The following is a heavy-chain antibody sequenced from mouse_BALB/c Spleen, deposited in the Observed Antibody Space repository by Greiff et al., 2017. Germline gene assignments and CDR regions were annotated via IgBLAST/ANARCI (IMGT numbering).Heavy chain of an antibody. CDR2: INPYNGAT. V-gene: IGHV1-26*01. Sequence: EVQLQQSGPELVKPGASVKISCKASGYSFTGYYMHWVKQSHVKSLEWIGRINPYNGATSYNQNFKDKASLTVDKSSSTAYMELHSLTSEDSAVYYCAGYYYGGDAMDYWGQGTSVTVSS. D-gene: IGHD1-1*01. CDR1: GYSFTGYY. J-gene: IGHJ4*01. CDR3: AGYYYGGDAMDY.